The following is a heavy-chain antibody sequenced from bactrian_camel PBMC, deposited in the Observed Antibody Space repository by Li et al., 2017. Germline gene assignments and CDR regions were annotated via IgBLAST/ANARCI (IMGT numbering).Heavy chain of an antibody. V-gene: IGHV3S53*01. J-gene: IGHJ6*01. D-gene: IGHD1*01. Sequence: HVQLVESGGDLVQPGWSLRLSCAASAYTYCSYDMSWYRQAPGKERELVSTISSSGTTNYTDSMKARFTISRDNAKNTVYLQMISLKPEDTAVYSCVRDAYGGAWGFGYWGQGTQVTVS. CDR1: AYTYCSYD. CDR2: ISSSGTT. CDR3: VRDAYGGAWGFGY.